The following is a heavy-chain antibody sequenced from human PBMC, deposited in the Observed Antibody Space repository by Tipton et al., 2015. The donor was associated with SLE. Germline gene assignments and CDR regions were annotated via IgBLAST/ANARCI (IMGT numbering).Heavy chain of an antibody. CDR1: GGSFSDYY. D-gene: IGHD3-22*01. J-gene: IGHJ2*01. V-gene: IGHV4-34*01. CDR3: ARGSTYYYDSTGFDL. Sequence: TLSLTCAVYGGSFSDYYWSWIRQPPGKGLEWIGYIYYSGSTYYNPSLKSRVTISVDTSKNQFSLKLSSVTAADTAVYYCARGSTYYYDSTGFDLWGRGTLVTVSS. CDR2: IYYSGST.